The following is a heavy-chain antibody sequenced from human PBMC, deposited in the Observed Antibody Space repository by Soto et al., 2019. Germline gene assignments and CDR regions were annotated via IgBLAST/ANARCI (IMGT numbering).Heavy chain of an antibody. D-gene: IGHD3-3*01. J-gene: IGHJ6*02. CDR1: GYTFTSYY. V-gene: IGHV1-46*01. Sequence: ASVKVSCKASGYTFTSYYMHWVRQAPGQGLEWMGIINPSGGSTSYAQKFQGRVTMTRDTSTSTVYMDLSSLRSEDTGVYYCARDTYYDFWSGSTIYYYYGMDVWGQGTTVTVSS. CDR3: ARDTYYDFWSGSTIYYYYGMDV. CDR2: INPSGGST.